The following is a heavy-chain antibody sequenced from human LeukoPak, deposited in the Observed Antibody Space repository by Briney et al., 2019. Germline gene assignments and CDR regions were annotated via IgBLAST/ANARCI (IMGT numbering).Heavy chain of an antibody. CDR1: GASINSTNW. V-gene: IGHV4-4*02. CDR2: IYYSGRT. Sequence: SETLSLTCAVSGASINSTNWWSWVRQPPGKGLEWIGYIYYSGRTYYNPSLKSRITISVDTSKNQFSLKLSSVTAADTAVYYCARGFYSPHYWGQGTLVSVSS. J-gene: IGHJ4*02. D-gene: IGHD4-11*01. CDR3: ARGFYSPHY.